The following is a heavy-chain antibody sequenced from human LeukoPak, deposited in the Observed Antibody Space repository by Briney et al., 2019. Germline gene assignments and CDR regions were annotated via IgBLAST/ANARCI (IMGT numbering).Heavy chain of an antibody. J-gene: IGHJ6*03. CDR3: VRDHAYSSSPYMDV. V-gene: IGHV4-61*02. D-gene: IGHD6-6*01. Sequence: SQTLSLTCTVSGGSIGSGRYYWSWIRQPAGKGLEWIGRIHTSGSTNYTPSLKSRVTISVDTSKNQFSLKLSSVTAADTAVYYCVRDHAYSSSPYMDVWGKGTTVTVSS. CDR2: IHTSGST. CDR1: GGSIGSGRYY.